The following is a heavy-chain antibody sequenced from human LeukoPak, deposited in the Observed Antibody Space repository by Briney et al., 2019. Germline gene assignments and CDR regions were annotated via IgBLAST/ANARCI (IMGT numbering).Heavy chain of an antibody. D-gene: IGHD3-22*01. CDR3: AKGRITMIGRLDY. V-gene: IGHV3-30*18. CDR2: ISYDGSNK. J-gene: IGHJ4*02. CDR1: GFTFSSYG. Sequence: GGSLRLSCAASGFTFSSYGMHWVRQAPGKGLEWVAVISYDGSNKYYADSVKGRFTISRDNSKNTLYLQMNSLRAEDTAVYYCAKGRITMIGRLDYWGQGTLVTVSS.